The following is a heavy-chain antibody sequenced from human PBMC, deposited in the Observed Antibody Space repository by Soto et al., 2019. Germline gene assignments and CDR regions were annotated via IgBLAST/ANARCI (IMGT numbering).Heavy chain of an antibody. D-gene: IGHD3-22*01. J-gene: IGHJ4*02. Sequence: PSETLSLTCTVSGGSISSSSYYWGWIRQPPGKGLEWIGSIYYSGSTYYNPSLKSRVTISVDTSKNQFSLKLSSVTAADTAVYYCARYYRVVTMIVVANYYFDYWGQGPRSPSPQ. CDR2: IYYSGST. CDR3: ARYYRVVTMIVVANYYFDY. CDR1: GGSISSSSYY. V-gene: IGHV4-39*01.